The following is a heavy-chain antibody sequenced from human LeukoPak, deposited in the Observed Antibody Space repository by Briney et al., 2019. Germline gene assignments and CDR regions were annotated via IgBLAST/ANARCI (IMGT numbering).Heavy chain of an antibody. J-gene: IGHJ4*02. CDR2: ISYDGSNK. CDR1: GFTFSSYA. Sequence: GGSLRLSCAASGFTFSSYAMHWVRQAPGKGLEWVAVISYDGSNKYYADSVKGRFTISRDNSKNTLYLQMNSLRAEGTAVYYCARVTTGTTWFRNHYFDYWGQGTLVTVSS. D-gene: IGHD1-1*01. V-gene: IGHV3-30*04. CDR3: ARVTTGTTWFRNHYFDY.